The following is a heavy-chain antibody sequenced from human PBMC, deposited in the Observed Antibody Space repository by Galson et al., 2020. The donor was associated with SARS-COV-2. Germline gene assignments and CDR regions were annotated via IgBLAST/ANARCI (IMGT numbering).Heavy chain of an antibody. D-gene: IGHD3-22*01. CDR3: AHRRGAWGDNSGHDAFDI. CDR2: FHLDDAK. Sequence: KMSNPTLVNPTQTLTPTCTFSGSALNTSAVAVVWFRQPPGKTLAWLALFHLDDAKHPRPSLEGRVTITRDTPKSQVVLTMTKMDPADTATYFCAHRRGAWGDNSGHDAFDIWGQGTMVTVSS. V-gene: IGHV2-5*02. CDR1: GSALNTSAVA. J-gene: IGHJ3*02.